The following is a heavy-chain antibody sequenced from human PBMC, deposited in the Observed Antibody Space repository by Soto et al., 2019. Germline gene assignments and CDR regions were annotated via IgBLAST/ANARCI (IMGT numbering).Heavy chain of an antibody. V-gene: IGHV3-33*05. CDR3: AIVGGLSQLLSGSDH. CDR2: TSYDGSSE. J-gene: IGHJ4*02. Sequence: QVQLVESGGGVVQSGGYLTLSCTVSGFFLSDYGMHWVRQAPGKGLEWVAATSYDGSSEYYSDSVKDRFTTSRDNSKNTVYLHMNRLRAEDKGLYYCAIVGGLSQLLSGSDHWGQGTLVTVSS. D-gene: IGHD3-16*01. CDR1: GFFLSDYG.